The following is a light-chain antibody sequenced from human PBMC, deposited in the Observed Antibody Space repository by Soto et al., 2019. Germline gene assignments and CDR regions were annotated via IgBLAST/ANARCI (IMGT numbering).Light chain of an antibody. CDR3: QQRSNWPPWT. V-gene: IGKV3-11*01. CDR2: DAS. Sequence: EVVLTQSPATLSLSPGERATLSCRASQSVDTYLAWYQQKPGQPPRLLIYDASNRATGIPARFSGSGSGTDFTLTITPLEPEDFAVYYCQQRSNWPPWTCGPGTKV. J-gene: IGKJ3*01. CDR1: QSVDTY.